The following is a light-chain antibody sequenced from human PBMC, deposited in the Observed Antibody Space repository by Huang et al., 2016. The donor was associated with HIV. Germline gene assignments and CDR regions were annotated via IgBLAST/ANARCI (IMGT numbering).Light chain of an antibody. CDR3: QLRSTWPGDT. V-gene: IGKV3-11*01. J-gene: IGKJ4*01. CDR1: QTVSSY. Sequence: EIVLTQSPATLSLSPGERATLSCRASQTVSSYLAWYQQKPGQAPRLLIYDASNRATSSPARFSGSGAGTDFTRTISSLEPEDFAVYYCQLRSTWPGDTFGGGTKVEIK. CDR2: DAS.